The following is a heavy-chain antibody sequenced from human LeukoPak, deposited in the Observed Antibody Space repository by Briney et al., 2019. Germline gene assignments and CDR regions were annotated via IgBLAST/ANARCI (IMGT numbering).Heavy chain of an antibody. CDR2: ISGCGGST. CDR1: GFTFSSYA. J-gene: IGHJ4*02. D-gene: IGHD6-13*01. CDR3: AKSVAAAGLGY. V-gene: IGHV3-23*01. Sequence: AGGSLRLSCAASGFTFSSYAMNWVRQAPGKGLEWVSAISGCGGSTYYADSVKGRFTISRDNSKNTLYLQMNSLRAEDTAVYYCAKSVAAAGLGYWGQGTLVTVSS.